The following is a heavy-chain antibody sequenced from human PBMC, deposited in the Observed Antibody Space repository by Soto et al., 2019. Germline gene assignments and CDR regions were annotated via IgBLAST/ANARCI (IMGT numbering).Heavy chain of an antibody. CDR1: EFSFSSYS. Sequence: AGGSLRLSCVASEFSFSSYSMNWVRQAPGKGLEWVSYITALGNGANYADSVKGRFTMSRDNGKNSLYLQMNSLRAEDTAVYYCARDRSLAFDHWGQGALVTVSS. V-gene: IGHV3-48*01. J-gene: IGHJ4*02. CDR2: ITALGNGA. CDR3: ARDRSLAFDH. D-gene: IGHD3-16*02.